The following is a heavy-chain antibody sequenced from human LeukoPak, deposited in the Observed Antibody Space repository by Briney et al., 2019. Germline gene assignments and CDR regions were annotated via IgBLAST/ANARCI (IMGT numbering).Heavy chain of an antibody. Sequence: ASVKVSCKASGYTFTSYYMHWVRQAPGQELEWMGIINPSGGSTSYAQKFQGRVTMTRDTSTSTVYMELSSLRSEDTAVYYCARDPSRGIAAAGIDYWGQGTLVTVSS. CDR3: ARDPSRGIAAAGIDY. J-gene: IGHJ4*02. D-gene: IGHD6-13*01. CDR2: INPSGGST. V-gene: IGHV1-46*03. CDR1: GYTFTSYY.